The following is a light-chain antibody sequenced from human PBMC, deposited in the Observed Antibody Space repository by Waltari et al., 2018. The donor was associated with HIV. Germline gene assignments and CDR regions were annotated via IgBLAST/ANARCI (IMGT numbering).Light chain of an antibody. V-gene: IGLV1-40*01. CDR3: QSYDSSLFWV. J-gene: IGLJ2*01. CDR1: SSNIGADYD. CDR2: LTV. Sequence: QSVLTQPPSLSGAPGQRVTISCIGTSSNIGADYDVHWYRQVSGAAPKLRIYLTVARPSGVPDRFCGSRSGASASLVINGLQTDDEADYYCQSYDSSLFWVFGGGTKLTVL.